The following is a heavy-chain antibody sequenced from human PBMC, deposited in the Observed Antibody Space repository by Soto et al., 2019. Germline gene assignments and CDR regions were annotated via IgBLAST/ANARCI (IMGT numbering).Heavy chain of an antibody. CDR1: GYTFTSYA. CDR3: ARSANPYYYYYGMDV. CDR2: INAGNGNT. J-gene: IGHJ6*02. V-gene: IGHV1-3*01. Sequence: QVQLVQSGAEVKKPGASVKVSCKASGYTFTSYAMHWVRQAPGQRLEWMGWINAGNGNTKYSQKFQGRVTITTDTSASTAYMELSSLRSEDTDVYYCARSANPYYYYYGMDVWGQGTTVTVSS.